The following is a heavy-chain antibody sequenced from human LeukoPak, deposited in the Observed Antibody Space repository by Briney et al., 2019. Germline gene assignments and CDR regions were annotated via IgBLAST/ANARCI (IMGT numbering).Heavy chain of an antibody. CDR1: GGSISSGSYY. CDR3: AREGLNMVRGVIPKEAWGWFDP. Sequence: NASETLSLTCTVSGGSISSGSYYWNWIRQPAGKGLEWIGRIYRSGSSNYNPSLKSRVTVSVDTSKNQFSLKLSSVTAADTAVYYCAREGLNMVRGVIPKEAWGWFDPWGQGTLVTVSS. J-gene: IGHJ5*02. CDR2: IYRSGSS. D-gene: IGHD3-10*01. V-gene: IGHV4-61*02.